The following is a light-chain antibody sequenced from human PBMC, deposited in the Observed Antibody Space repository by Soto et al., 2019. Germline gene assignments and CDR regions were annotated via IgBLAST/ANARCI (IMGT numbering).Light chain of an antibody. V-gene: IGKV1-5*01. CDR1: QNISNW. Sequence: DIQMTQSPFTVSASVGDRVTITCRASQNISNWLAWYQQKPGKAPNLLIYDASSLECGVPSRFSGSGSGTEFTLTISSLQPDDFATYYCQQYNSSPWTFGQGTTVEIK. J-gene: IGKJ1*01. CDR2: DAS. CDR3: QQYNSSPWT.